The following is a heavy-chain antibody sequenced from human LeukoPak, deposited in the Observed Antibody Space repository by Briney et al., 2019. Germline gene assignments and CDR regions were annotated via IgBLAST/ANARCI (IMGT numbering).Heavy chain of an antibody. CDR1: GYSFTSYW. Sequence: GESLKISCKGSGYSFTSYWIGWVRQMPGKGLEWMGISYPGDSDTGYSPSFQGQVTISADKSISTAYLQWSSLKASDTAMYYCARLYCSSTSCYIPFDIWGQGTMVTVSS. V-gene: IGHV5-51*01. D-gene: IGHD2-2*02. J-gene: IGHJ3*02. CDR3: ARLYCSSTSCYIPFDI. CDR2: SYPGDSDT.